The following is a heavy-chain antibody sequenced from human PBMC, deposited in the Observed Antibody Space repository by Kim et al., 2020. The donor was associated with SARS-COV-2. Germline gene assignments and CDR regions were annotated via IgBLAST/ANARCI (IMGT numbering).Heavy chain of an antibody. CDR3: ARTVPGKEDFNV. Sequence: KYCEDTGKGRVTISRDKSKTALFLQIDSLRNEDTAVYFCARTVPGKEDFNVWGQGTLVTVSS. D-gene: IGHD2-2*01. CDR2: K. V-gene: IGHV3-30*03. J-gene: IGHJ4*02.